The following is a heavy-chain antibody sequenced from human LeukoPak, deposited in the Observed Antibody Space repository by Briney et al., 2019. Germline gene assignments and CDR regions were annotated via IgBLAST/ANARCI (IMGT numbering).Heavy chain of an antibody. CDR1: GGSFSGYY. CDR2: INHSGST. Sequence: SETLSLTCAVHGGSFSGYYWSWIRQPPGKGLEWIGEINHSGSTNYNPSLKSRVTISVDTSKNQFSLKLSSVTAADTAVYYCARMLAPGSGWFHWGQGTLVTVSS. J-gene: IGHJ4*02. D-gene: IGHD6-19*01. V-gene: IGHV4-34*01. CDR3: ARMLAPGSGWFH.